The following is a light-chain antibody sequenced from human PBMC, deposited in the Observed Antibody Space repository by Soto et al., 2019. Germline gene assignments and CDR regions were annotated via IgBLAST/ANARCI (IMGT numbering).Light chain of an antibody. J-gene: IGKJ1*01. V-gene: IGKV3-20*01. CDR3: QQHVTT. CDR1: QSLSNSE. CDR2: GAS. Sequence: IMVAQTTAAVSLTRRECRTRFCRASQSLSNSELAWYQQKPGQAPRLLIYGASSRATGIPDRFSGSGSGTDFTLSISRLEPEHPAVYYCQQHVTTFCHGTKVDIK.